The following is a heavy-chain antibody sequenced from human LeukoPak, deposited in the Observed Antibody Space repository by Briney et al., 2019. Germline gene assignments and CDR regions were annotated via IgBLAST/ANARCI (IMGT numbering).Heavy chain of an antibody. J-gene: IGHJ5*02. Sequence: SETLSLTCAVSGYSIRSAYYWGWIRQPPGKGLEWLGSIYHIGTTYYNPSLKSRVTISLNTSKSQFSLKLTSVTAADTAVYYCARHEGRPPINWFDPWGQGTLVTVSS. CDR2: IYHIGTT. CDR1: GYSIRSAYY. V-gene: IGHV4-38-2*01. CDR3: ARHEGRPPINWFDP. D-gene: IGHD3-10*01.